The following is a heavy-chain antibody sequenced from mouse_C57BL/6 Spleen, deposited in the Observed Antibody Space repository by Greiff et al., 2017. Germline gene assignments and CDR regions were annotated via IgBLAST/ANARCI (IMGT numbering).Heavy chain of an antibody. J-gene: IGHJ1*03. Sequence: QVQLQQSGAELVKPGASVKMSCKASGYTFTTYPIEWMKQNHGKSLEWIGNFHPYNDDTKYNEKFKGKATLTVEKSSSTVYLELSRLTSDDSAVYYCARWNYDYDDGYWYFDVWGTGTTVTVSS. CDR3: ARWNYDYDDGYWYFDV. V-gene: IGHV1-47*01. D-gene: IGHD2-4*01. CDR2: FHPYNDDT. CDR1: GYTFTTYP.